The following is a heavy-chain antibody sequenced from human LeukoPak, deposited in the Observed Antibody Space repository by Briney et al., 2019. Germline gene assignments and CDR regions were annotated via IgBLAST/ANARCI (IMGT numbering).Heavy chain of an antibody. V-gene: IGHV3-21*01. CDR3: ARDPYSGNYGNYYYYYMDV. CDR2: ITSSGTYN. CDR1: GFTLSSYS. Sequence: PGGSLRLSCAASGFTLSSYSMNWVRQAPGKGLEWVSSITSSGTYNFYADSVRGRFTISRDNAKNSLYLQMDSLGPEDTAVYYCARDPYSGNYGNYYYYYMDVWGKGTTVTISS. J-gene: IGHJ6*03. D-gene: IGHD1-26*01.